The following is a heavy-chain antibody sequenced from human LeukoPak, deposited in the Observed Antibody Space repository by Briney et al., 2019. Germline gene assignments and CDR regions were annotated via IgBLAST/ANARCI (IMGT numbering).Heavy chain of an antibody. CDR2: ISGSGGST. CDR1: GFTFSSYA. V-gene: IGHV3-23*01. CDR3: AKSKVRTIFGVVIYYFDY. J-gene: IGHJ4*02. Sequence: GGSLRLSCAASGFTFSSYAMSWVRQAPGKGLEWVSAISGSGGSTYYADSVKGRFTISRDNSKNTLYLQMNSLRAEDTAVYYCAKSKVRTIFGVVIYYFDYWGQGTLVTVSS. D-gene: IGHD3-3*01.